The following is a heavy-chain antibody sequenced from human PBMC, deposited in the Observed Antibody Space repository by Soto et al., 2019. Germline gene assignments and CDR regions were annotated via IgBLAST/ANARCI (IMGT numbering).Heavy chain of an antibody. CDR2: IYYSGST. V-gene: IGHV4-39*01. D-gene: IGHD6-6*01. CDR3: ARVAARTPIWFDP. J-gene: IGHJ5*02. CDR1: GGSISSSSYY. Sequence: QLQLQESGPGLVKPSETLSLTCTVSGGSISSSSYYWGWIRQPPGKGLEWIGSIYYSGSTYYNPSLKSRVTISVDTSKNQFSLKLSSVTAADTAVYYCARVAARTPIWFDPWGQGTLVTVSS.